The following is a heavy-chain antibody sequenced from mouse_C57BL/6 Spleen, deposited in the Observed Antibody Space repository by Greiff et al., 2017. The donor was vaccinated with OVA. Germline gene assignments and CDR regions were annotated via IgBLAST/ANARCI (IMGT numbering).Heavy chain of an antibody. CDR1: GYTFTSYW. J-gene: IGHJ1*03. D-gene: IGHD1-1*01. CDR2: IDPSDSDT. V-gene: IGHV1-69*01. Sequence: VKLQQPGAELVMPGASVKLSCKASGYTFTSYWMHWVKQRPGQGLEWIGEIDPSDSDTNYNQKFKGKSTLTVDKSSSTAYMQLSSLTSEDSAVYYCARAHYYGSSYCWYFDVWGTGTTVTVSS. CDR3: ARAHYYGSSYCWYFDV.